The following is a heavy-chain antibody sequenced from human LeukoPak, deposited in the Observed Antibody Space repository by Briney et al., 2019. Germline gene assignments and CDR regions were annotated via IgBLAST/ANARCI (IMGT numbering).Heavy chain of an antibody. J-gene: IGHJ4*02. CDR1: GFTFTNAD. CDR2: IKTKPAGGTT. V-gene: IGHV3-15*01. D-gene: IGHD3-16*01. CDR3: TTSLYSGYDWGSDY. Sequence: PGGSLRLSCAASGFTFTNADMTWVRQAPGKGLEWVGRIKTKPAGGTTDSAAPVKGRFTISRDDSKNMFYLQMNSLKTEDTAVYYCTTSLYSGYDWGSDYWGQGTLVTVSS.